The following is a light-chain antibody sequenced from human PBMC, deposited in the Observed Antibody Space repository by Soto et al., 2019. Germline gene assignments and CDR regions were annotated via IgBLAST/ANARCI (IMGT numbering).Light chain of an antibody. CDR2: DVN. CDR1: SGDVGGYDF. V-gene: IGLV2-14*03. Sequence: QSVLTQPASVSGSPGQSITISCTGTSGDVGGYDFVSWYQQFPGKAPKLLIYDVNSRPSGVSDRFSGSKSGSTASLTISGLHAEDEADYLCRSYTGSRSLVLFGGGTQLTVL. CDR3: RSYTGSRSLVL. J-gene: IGLJ2*01.